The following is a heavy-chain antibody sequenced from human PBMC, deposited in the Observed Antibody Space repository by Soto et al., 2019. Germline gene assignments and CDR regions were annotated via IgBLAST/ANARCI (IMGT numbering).Heavy chain of an antibody. J-gene: IGHJ4*02. V-gene: IGHV3-23*01. D-gene: IGHD2-8*02. CDR1: GFIFDRYA. CDR3: AKGRDHYNTGGFTTRSFDY. CDR2: INAGGAMT. Sequence: EVQLLESGGGFVQPGGSLRLSCVASGFIFDRYAMNWVRQAPGKGLEWVSVINAGGAMTNYADSVKGRFTVSRDNSKNTLYLEMNSLAAEYTAVYFCAKGRDHYNTGGFTTRSFDYWGQGTRVTVSA.